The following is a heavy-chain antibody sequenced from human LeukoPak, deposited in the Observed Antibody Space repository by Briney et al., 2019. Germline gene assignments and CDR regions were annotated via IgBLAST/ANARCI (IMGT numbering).Heavy chain of an antibody. CDR2: IYPGDSNT. V-gene: IGHV5-51*01. J-gene: IGHJ4*02. D-gene: IGHD3-22*01. Sequence: GESLKTSCKGSGYTFPTYWIGWVRQMPGKGLEWMGIIYPGDSNTRYSPSFQGQVTISADKSINTAFLQWSSLKASDTAMYYCARPYSYDSSAYPYYFDYSGQGSLGTVSS. CDR3: ARPYSYDSSAYPYYFDY. CDR1: GYTFPTYW.